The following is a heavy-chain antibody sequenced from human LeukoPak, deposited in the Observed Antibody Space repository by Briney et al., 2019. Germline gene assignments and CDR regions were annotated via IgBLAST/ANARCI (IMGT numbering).Heavy chain of an antibody. V-gene: IGHV3-13*01. J-gene: IGHJ3*02. Sequence: AGGSLRLSCAASGFTFSSYDMHWARQATGKGLEWVSAIGTAGDTYYPGSVKGRFTISRENAKNSLYLQMNSLRAGDTAVYYCARLSVNDAFDIWGQGTMVTVSS. CDR1: GFTFSSYD. D-gene: IGHD2-2*01. CDR3: ARLSVNDAFDI. CDR2: IGTAGDT.